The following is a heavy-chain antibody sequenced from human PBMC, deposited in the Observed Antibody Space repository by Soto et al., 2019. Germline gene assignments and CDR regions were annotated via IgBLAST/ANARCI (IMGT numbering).Heavy chain of an antibody. D-gene: IGHD3-10*01. CDR2: ISSSSSYV. V-gene: IGHV3-21*01. CDR3: AGTVRAGSITMASPPPA. Sequence: GGSLRLSCAASGFTFSSYSMNWVRQAPGEGLEWVSSISSSSSYVYYADSVKGRFTISRDNAKNSLYLQMNSLRAEDTAVYYCAGTVRAGSITMASPPPAWGQGTLVTVSS. J-gene: IGHJ5*02. CDR1: GFTFSSYS.